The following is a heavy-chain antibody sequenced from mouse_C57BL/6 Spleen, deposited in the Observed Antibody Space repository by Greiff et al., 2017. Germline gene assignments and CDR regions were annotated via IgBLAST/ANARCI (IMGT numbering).Heavy chain of an antibody. V-gene: IGHV1-50*01. Sequence: QVQLKQPRAELVKPGASVKLSCKASGYTFTSYWMQWVKQRPGQGLEWIGEIDPSASYTNYNQKFKGKATLTVDTSSSTAYMQLSSLTSEDSAVYYCARRGYDYDVFAYWGQGTLVTVSA. CDR2: IDPSASYT. CDR3: ARRGYDYDVFAY. CDR1: GYTFTSYW. D-gene: IGHD2-4*01. J-gene: IGHJ3*01.